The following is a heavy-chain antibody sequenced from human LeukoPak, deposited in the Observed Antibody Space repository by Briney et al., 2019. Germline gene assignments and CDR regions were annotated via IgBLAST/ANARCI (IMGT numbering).Heavy chain of an antibody. D-gene: IGHD3-16*01. J-gene: IGHJ4*02. V-gene: IGHV3-23*01. CDR2: ISGSGGST. Sequence: GGSLRLPCAASGFTFSSYAMSWVRQAPGKGLEWVSAISGSGGSTYYADSVKGRFTISRDNSKNTLYLQMNSLRAEDTAVYYWAKDSVWWGGGGGNYFDYWGQGTLVTVSS. CDR3: AKDSVWWGGGGGNYFDY. CDR1: GFTFSSYA.